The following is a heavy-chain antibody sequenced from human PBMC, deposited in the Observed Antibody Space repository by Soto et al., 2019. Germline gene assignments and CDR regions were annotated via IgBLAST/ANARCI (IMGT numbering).Heavy chain of an antibody. D-gene: IGHD2-2*01. Sequence: QPGGSLRLSCAASGFTFSSYGMHWVRQAPGKGLEWVAVISYDGSNKYYADSVKGRFTISRDNSKNTLYLQMNSLRAEDTAVYYCAKDSSTAQPYYYGMDVWGQGTTVTVSS. V-gene: IGHV3-30*18. J-gene: IGHJ6*02. CDR3: AKDSSTAQPYYYGMDV. CDR2: ISYDGSNK. CDR1: GFTFSSYG.